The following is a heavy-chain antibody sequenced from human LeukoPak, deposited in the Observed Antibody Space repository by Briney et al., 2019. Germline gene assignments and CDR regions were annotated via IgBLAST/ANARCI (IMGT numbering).Heavy chain of an antibody. CDR1: GFTFSRSW. D-gene: IGHD3-22*01. Sequence: GGSLRLSCAASGFTFSRSWMTWVRQAPGKGLEWVASINEDGSEIHYVDSVKGRFTISRDNAKDSLYLQMNSLTAEDTAMYYCANSYYDSSGYPDDAFDIWGQGTMVTVSS. V-gene: IGHV3-7*01. J-gene: IGHJ3*02. CDR2: INEDGSEI. CDR3: ANSYYDSSGYPDDAFDI.